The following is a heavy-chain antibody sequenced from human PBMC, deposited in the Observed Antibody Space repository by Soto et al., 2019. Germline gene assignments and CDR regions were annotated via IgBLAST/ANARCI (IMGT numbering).Heavy chain of an antibody. CDR3: ARGAHCTNGVCYSLSRKSNWFDP. CDR1: GGSFSGYF. D-gene: IGHD2-8*01. V-gene: IGHV4-34*01. CDR2: INHSGST. J-gene: IGHJ5*02. Sequence: PSETLSLTCAVYGGSFSGYFWSWILQPPGKGLEWIGEINHSGSTNYNPSLKSRVTISVDTSKNQFSLKLSSVTAADTAVYYCARGAHCTNGVCYSLSRKSNWFDPWGQGTLVTVSS.